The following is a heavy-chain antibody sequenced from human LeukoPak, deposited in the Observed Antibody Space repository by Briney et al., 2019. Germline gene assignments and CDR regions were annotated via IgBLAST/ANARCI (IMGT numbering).Heavy chain of an antibody. CDR3: AREGAAAYCGGDCYSYNWFDP. CDR2: INHSEST. D-gene: IGHD2-21*02. J-gene: IGHJ5*02. CDR1: GGSFSGYY. Sequence: SETLSLTCAVYGGSFSGYYWSWIRQPPGKGLEWIGEINHSESTNYNPSLKSRVTISVDTSKNQFSLKLSSVTAADTAVYYCAREGAAAYCGGDCYSYNWFDPWGQGTLVTVSS. V-gene: IGHV4-34*01.